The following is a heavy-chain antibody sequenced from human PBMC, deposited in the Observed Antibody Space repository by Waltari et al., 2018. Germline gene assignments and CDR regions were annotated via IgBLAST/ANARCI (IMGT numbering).Heavy chain of an antibody. CDR1: GFTFSSYA. V-gene: IGHV3-23*01. CDR3: AKDERTVAGTWDH. CDR2: ISGSGGST. J-gene: IGHJ3*01. D-gene: IGHD6-19*01. Sequence: EVQLLESGGGLVQPGGSLRLSCAASGFTFSSYAMSWVRQAPGKGLEWVSAISGSGGSTNYAESVKGRFTISRDNAKNTLDLQMNSLRAEDTAVYYCAKDERTVAGTWDHWGQGTMVTVSS.